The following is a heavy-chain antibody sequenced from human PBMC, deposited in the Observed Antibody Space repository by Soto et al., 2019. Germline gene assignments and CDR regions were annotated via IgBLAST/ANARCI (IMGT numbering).Heavy chain of an antibody. CDR2: INSDGSST. CDR1: GFTFSSYW. Sequence: EVQLVESGGGLVQPGGSLRLSCAASGFTFSSYWMHWVRQAPGKGLVWVSRINSDGSSTSYADSVKGRFTISRDNAKNPLYLKMNSLRVEDTAVYYCARARFYYDTPGSWGQGTLVTVSS. CDR3: ARARFYYDTPGS. V-gene: IGHV3-74*01. D-gene: IGHD3-9*01. J-gene: IGHJ5*02.